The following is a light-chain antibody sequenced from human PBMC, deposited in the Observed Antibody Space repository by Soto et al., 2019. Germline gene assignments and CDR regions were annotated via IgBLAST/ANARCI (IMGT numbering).Light chain of an antibody. V-gene: IGKV1-13*02. CDR3: QQFLSYPIT. CDR1: QDIRGA. Sequence: IQLTQSPASLSASVGERVTITCRASQDIRGALAWYQQSPGEAPQLLIYDASTLESGVPPRFGGSSSGTHFTLTISSLQPEDFATYYCQQFLSYPITFGQGTRLEIK. J-gene: IGKJ5*01. CDR2: DAS.